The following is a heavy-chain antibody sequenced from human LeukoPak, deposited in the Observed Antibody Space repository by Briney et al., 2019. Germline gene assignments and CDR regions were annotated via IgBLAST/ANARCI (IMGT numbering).Heavy chain of an antibody. V-gene: IGHV3-49*03. Sequence: GGSLRLSCTASGFRFGDYAMTWFRQAPGKGLEWVGVIRSIAYGETTEYAASVKGRFSISRDNSNSIAYLQMNSLRAEDTAVYYCAELGITMIGGVWGKGTTVTISS. CDR1: GFRFGDYA. CDR3: AELGITMIGGV. J-gene: IGHJ6*04. D-gene: IGHD3-10*02. CDR2: IRSIAYGETT.